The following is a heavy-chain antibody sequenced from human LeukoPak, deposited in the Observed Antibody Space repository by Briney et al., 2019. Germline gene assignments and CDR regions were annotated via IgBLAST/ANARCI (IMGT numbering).Heavy chain of an antibody. CDR1: GFTVSSNY. D-gene: IGHD6-19*01. CDR2: ITGSGGRI. J-gene: IGHJ4*02. V-gene: IGHV3-23*01. CDR3: AKDSGGIGWYFDY. Sequence: GSLRLSCAASGFTVSSNYMSWVRQAPGKGLEWVSAITGSGGRIYYADSVKGRFTISRDNSKNTLYLQMNSLRAEDTAVYYCAKDSGGIGWYFDYWGQGTLVTVSS.